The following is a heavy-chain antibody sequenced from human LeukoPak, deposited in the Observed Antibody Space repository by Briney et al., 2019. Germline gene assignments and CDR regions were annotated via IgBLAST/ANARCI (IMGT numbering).Heavy chain of an antibody. D-gene: IGHD6-19*01. J-gene: IGHJ4*02. CDR1: GFTFSNAW. CDR2: IRGSSGTI. V-gene: IGHV3-48*01. CDR3: ARGAWYSSGWYYFDY. Sequence: GGSLRLSCAASGFTFSNAWMSWVRQAPGKGLEWVSFIRGSSGTIYYADSVKGRFTISRDNAKNSLFLQVNSLRAEDTAVYYCARGAWYSSGWYYFDYWGQGTLVTVSS.